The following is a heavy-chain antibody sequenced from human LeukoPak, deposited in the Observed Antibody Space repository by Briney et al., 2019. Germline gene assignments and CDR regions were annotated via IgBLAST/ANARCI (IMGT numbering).Heavy chain of an antibody. J-gene: IGHJ5*02. CDR2: IFYSGSA. D-gene: IGHD2-21*02. CDR3: ARQQSDTSLFDP. Sequence: SETLSLTCIVSGDSISSTSYYWAWIRQPPGKGLEWIGMIFYSGSAYYTPSLRGRVTLSVDTSRNQFSLNLISVTAADTGVYFCARQQSDTSLFDPWGQGTRVTVSS. CDR1: GDSISSTSYY. V-gene: IGHV4-39*01.